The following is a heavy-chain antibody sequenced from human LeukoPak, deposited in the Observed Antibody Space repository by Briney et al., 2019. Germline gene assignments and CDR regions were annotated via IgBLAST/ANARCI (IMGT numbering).Heavy chain of an antibody. CDR2: IYYSGNT. CDR1: GGSISNYF. D-gene: IGHD6-6*01. V-gene: IGHV4-59*01. J-gene: IGHJ4*02. Sequence: SETLSLTCTVSGGSISNYFWIWIRQPPGKGLEWIGYIYYSGNTNSNPSLKSRVTISVDTSKNQFSLKLRSVTAADTAVYYCAGAREFSSSSGRAYYFDFWGQGTLVTVSS. CDR3: AGAREFSSSSGRAYYFDF.